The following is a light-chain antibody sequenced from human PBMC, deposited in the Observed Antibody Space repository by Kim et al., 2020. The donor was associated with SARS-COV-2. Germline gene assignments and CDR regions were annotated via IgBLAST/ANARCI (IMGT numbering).Light chain of an antibody. CDR2: KND. Sequence: QSVLTRPPSTSGTPGQRVTISCSGGSSNIGSFYVYWYQQFPGTAPKLLIYKNDQRPSGVPDRFSGSKSGTSASLAISGLQSEDEADYYCAAWDVSLGGRVFGGGTQLTVL. CDR3: AAWDVSLGGRV. V-gene: IGLV1-47*01. J-gene: IGLJ3*02. CDR1: SSNIGSFY.